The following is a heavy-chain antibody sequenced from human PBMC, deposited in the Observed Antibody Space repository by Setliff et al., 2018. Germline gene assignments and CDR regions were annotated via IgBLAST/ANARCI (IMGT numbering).Heavy chain of an antibody. CDR2: INPSGGST. Sequence: ASVKISCKASGYTFTSYYMHWVRQAPGQGLEWMGIINPSGGSTSYAQKFQGRVTMTRNTSISTVYMELNSLRSEDTAVYYCARGRYCTTLSCPYYFDYWGQGTLVTVSS. J-gene: IGHJ4*02. CDR1: GYTFTSYY. D-gene: IGHD2-8*01. CDR3: ARGRYCTTLSCPYYFDY. V-gene: IGHV1-46*01.